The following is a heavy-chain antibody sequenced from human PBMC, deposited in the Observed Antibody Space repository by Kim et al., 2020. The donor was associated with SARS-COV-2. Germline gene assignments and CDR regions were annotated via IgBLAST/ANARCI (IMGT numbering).Heavy chain of an antibody. Sequence: ASVKVSCRASGYMFTNYYINWVRQAPGQGLEWMGIINPSGGTTTYAQKFQGRVTMTRDTSTSTVYMELSSLRSDDTAVYYCAREVVTHYFDHWGQGTLVTVSS. CDR3: AREVVTHYFDH. CDR2: INPSGGTT. CDR1: GYMFTNYY. J-gene: IGHJ4*02. V-gene: IGHV1-46*01. D-gene: IGHD2-21*02.